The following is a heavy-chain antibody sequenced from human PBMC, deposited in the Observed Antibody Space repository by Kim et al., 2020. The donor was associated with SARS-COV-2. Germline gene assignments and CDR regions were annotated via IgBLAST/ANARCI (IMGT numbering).Heavy chain of an antibody. CDR1: GGSISSYY. V-gene: IGHV4-4*07. CDR2: IYTSGST. Sequence: SETLSLTCTVSGGSISSYYWSWIRQPAGKGLEWIGRIYTSGSTNYNPSLKSRVTISVDTSKNQFSLKLSSVTAADTAVYYCARETREYSSSPFFYYGMDVWGQGTTVTVSS. D-gene: IGHD6-6*01. J-gene: IGHJ6*02. CDR3: ARETREYSSSPFFYYGMDV.